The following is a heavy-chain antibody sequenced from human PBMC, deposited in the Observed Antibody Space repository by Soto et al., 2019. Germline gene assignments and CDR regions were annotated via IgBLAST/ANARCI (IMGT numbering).Heavy chain of an antibody. J-gene: IGHJ5*02. Sequence: QVQLVQSGAEVKKSGASVKVSCKASGYTFTSYDINWVRQATGQGLEWMGWMNPNSDNTGYAQKFQGRVTMTRNTSISTAYMKLSSLRYEDTAVYYCARERSAAGTGWFDPWGQGTLVTVSS. CDR2: MNPNSDNT. CDR3: ARERSAAGTGWFDP. D-gene: IGHD6-13*01. V-gene: IGHV1-8*01. CDR1: GYTFTSYD.